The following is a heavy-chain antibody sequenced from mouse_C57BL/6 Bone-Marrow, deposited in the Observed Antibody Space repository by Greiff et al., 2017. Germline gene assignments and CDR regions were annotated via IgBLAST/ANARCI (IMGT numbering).Heavy chain of an antibody. V-gene: IGHV1-74*01. J-gene: IGHJ3*01. D-gene: IGHD1-1*01. CDR3: GIRNFGSSYRVSWFAC. CDR1: GYTFTSYW. Sequence: QVQLQQPGAELVKPGASVKVSCKASGYTFTSYWMDWVKQRPGQGLEWIGRIHPSGSDTNYNQKFKGKATLTVDKSSSTAYMQLSSLTSEDSAVYYCGIRNFGSSYRVSWFACWGQGTLVTVSA. CDR2: IHPSGSDT.